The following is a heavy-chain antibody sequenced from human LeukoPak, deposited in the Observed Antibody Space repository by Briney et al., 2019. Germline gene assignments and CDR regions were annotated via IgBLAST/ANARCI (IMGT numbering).Heavy chain of an antibody. Sequence: SQTLSLTCTVSGGSISSGSYYWSWIRQPAGKGLEWIGRIYTSGSTNYNPSLKSRVTISVDTSKNQFSLKLSSVTAADTAVYYCARGIRNYCSGGSCHPIGWFDPWGQGTLVTVSS. CDR1: GGSISSGSYY. V-gene: IGHV4-61*02. J-gene: IGHJ5*02. D-gene: IGHD2-15*01. CDR2: IYTSGST. CDR3: ARGIRNYCSGGSCHPIGWFDP.